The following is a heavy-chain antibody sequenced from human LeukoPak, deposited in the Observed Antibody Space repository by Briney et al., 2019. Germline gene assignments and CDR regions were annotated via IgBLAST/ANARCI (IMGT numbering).Heavy chain of an antibody. CDR3: ARNPYSSSWYVSPDY. CDR2: ISAYNGNT. J-gene: IGHJ4*02. Sequence: ASVKVSCKASGYTFTSYGISWVRQAPGQGLEWMGWISAYNGNTNYAQKLQGRVTMTTDTSTSTAYMELRSLRPDDTAVYYCARNPYSSSWYVSPDYWGQGTLVTVSS. D-gene: IGHD6-13*01. CDR1: GYTFTSYG. V-gene: IGHV1-18*04.